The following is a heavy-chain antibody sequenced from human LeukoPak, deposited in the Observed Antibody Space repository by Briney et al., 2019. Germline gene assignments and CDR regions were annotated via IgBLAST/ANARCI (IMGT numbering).Heavy chain of an antibody. CDR2: IYPGDSDT. Sequence: GESLKISCKGSGYSFTSYWIAWVRQMPGKGLEWMGTIYPGDSDTRYNPSFQGQVTISADKSISTAYLQWSSLKASDTAIYYCARQRDSGDFDSWGQGTLVTVSS. D-gene: IGHD4-17*01. J-gene: IGHJ5*01. CDR3: ARQRDSGDFDS. CDR1: GYSFTSYW. V-gene: IGHV5-51*01.